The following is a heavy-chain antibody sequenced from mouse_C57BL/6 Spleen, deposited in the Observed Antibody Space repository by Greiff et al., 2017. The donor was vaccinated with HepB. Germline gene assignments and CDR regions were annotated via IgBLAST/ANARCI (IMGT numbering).Heavy chain of an antibody. CDR1: GFTFNTYA. CDR2: IRSKSSNYAT. J-gene: IGHJ2*01. Sequence: EVQVVESGGGLVQPKGSLKLSCAASGFTFNTYAMHWVRQAPGKGLEWVARIRSKSSNYATYYADSVKDRFTISRDDSQSMLYLQMNNLKTEDTAMYYCVRGGERFDYFDYWGQGTTLTVSS. CDR3: VRGGERFDYFDY. V-gene: IGHV10-3*01.